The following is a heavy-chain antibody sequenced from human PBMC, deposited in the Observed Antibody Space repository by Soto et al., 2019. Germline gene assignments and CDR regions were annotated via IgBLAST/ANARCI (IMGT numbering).Heavy chain of an antibody. J-gene: IGHJ4*01. CDR1: GFTFSRYS. CDR3: ARDVEAVSTSTKSDC. D-gene: IGHD6-6*01. CDR2: TSSTGTTL. V-gene: IGHV3-48*02. Sequence: GGSVRLSCVASGFTFSRYSMNWVRQAPGKGLEWVSYTSSTGTTLHYADSVKGRFTVSRDSAKNSLYLQLNSLRDGDTAMYFCARDVEAVSTSTKSDCRGHGTPVTVS.